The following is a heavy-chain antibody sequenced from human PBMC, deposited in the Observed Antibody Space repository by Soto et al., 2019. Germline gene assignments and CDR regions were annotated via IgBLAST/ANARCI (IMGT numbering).Heavy chain of an antibody. CDR2: MNPNSGNT. V-gene: IGHV1-8*01. CDR1: GYTFTSYD. D-gene: IGHD2-15*01. Sequence: ASVKVSCKASGYTFTSYDINWVRQATGQGLEWMGWMNPNSGNTGYAQRFQGRVTMTRNTSISTAYMELGSLRSEDTAVYYCARGVADCSGGSCYPENFDYWGQGTLVTVSS. J-gene: IGHJ4*02. CDR3: ARGVADCSGGSCYPENFDY.